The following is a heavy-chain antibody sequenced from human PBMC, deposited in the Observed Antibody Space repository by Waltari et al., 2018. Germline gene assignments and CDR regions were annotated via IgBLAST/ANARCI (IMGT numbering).Heavy chain of an antibody. Sequence: QVQLQESGPGLVKPSETLSLTCTVPGGSISSHSWRWIRQPPGKGLEWIGYIYYSGSTNYNPSLKSRVTISVDTSKNQFSLKLSSVTAADTAVYYCARNADSGSSRRLRYNWFDPWGQGTLVTVSS. CDR2: IYYSGST. J-gene: IGHJ5*02. D-gene: IGHD1-26*01. V-gene: IGHV4-59*11. CDR1: GGSISSHS. CDR3: ARNADSGSSRRLRYNWFDP.